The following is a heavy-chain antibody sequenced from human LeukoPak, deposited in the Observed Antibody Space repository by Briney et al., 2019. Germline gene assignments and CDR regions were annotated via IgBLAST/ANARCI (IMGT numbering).Heavy chain of an antibody. CDR3: AKDLLPFWSGYYGAYFDY. CDR1: GFTFSSYG. CDR2: IRYDGSNK. J-gene: IGHJ4*02. V-gene: IGHV3-30*02. D-gene: IGHD3-3*01. Sequence: GGSLRLSCAASGFTFSSYGMHWVRQAPGKGLEWVAYIRYDGSNKYYADSVKGRFTISRDKAKKTLYLQMNSLRAEDTAVYSCAKDLLPFWSGYYGAYFDYWGQGTLVTVSS.